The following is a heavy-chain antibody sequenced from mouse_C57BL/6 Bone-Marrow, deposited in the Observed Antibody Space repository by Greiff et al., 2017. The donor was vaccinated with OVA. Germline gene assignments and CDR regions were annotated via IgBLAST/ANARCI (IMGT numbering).Heavy chain of an antibody. CDR3: TGDWFAY. CDR2: IDPENGDT. J-gene: IGHJ3*01. CDR1: GFNIKDDY. Sequence: EVQLKQSGAELVRPGASVKLSCTASGFNIKDDYMHWVKQRPEQGLEWIGWIDPENGDTEYASKFQGKATITADTSSNTAYLQLSSLTSEDTAVYYCTGDWFAYWGQGTLVTVSA. V-gene: IGHV14-4*01.